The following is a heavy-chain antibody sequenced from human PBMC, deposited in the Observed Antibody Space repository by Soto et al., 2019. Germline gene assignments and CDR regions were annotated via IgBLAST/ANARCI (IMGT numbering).Heavy chain of an antibody. CDR3: AGFLFGEWLP. Sequence: SETLSLTCSVSGGSISSYYWSWIRQPPGKGLEWIGYIYYSGSTNYNPSLKSRVTISVDTSKNQFSLKLSSVTAADTAVYYCAGFLFGEWLPWGQGTLVTVSS. D-gene: IGHD3-10*01. V-gene: IGHV4-59*08. CDR2: IYYSGST. J-gene: IGHJ5*02. CDR1: GGSISSYY.